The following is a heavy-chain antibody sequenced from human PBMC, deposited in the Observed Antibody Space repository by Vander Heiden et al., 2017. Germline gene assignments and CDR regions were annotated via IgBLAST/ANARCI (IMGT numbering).Heavy chain of an antibody. D-gene: IGHD6-19*01. Sequence: QVYLVESGGGLVKPGGSLRLSCAASGFIFSDYYMTWVRQAPGKGPEWLSYISSSGRTISYADSVKGRFTISRDNANNSLYLQMTSLTAADTAVYYCARSLAVSGDYYYAYDMDVWGRGTTVTVSS. V-gene: IGHV3-11*01. J-gene: IGHJ6*02. CDR3: ARSLAVSGDYYYAYDMDV. CDR1: GFIFSDYY. CDR2: ISSSGRTI.